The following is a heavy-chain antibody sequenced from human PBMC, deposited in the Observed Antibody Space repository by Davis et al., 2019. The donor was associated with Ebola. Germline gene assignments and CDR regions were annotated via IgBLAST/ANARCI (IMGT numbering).Heavy chain of an antibody. V-gene: IGHV3-74*01. D-gene: IGHD3-3*02. CDR1: GITLRSYW. CDR3: ARSIFGVVPYYYYYMDV. CDR2: MSPDGTRT. Sequence: PGGSLRLSCAGSGITLRSYWMHWVRQAPGKGLVWVSRMSPDGTRTDYADSVKGRFSISRDNANNSLYLQMNSLRAGDTAVYYCARSIFGVVPYYYYYMDVWGKGTTVTVSS. J-gene: IGHJ6*03.